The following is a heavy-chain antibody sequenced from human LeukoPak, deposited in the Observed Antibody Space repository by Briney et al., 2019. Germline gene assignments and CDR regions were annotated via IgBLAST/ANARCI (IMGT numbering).Heavy chain of an antibody. CDR2: IYLNGNT. CDR3: ARGRQLWSEEGDFFDY. D-gene: IGHD5-18*01. Sequence: SETLSLTCAVSGFSIKSGYWWGWVRQPPGQGLEWIGSIYLNGNTFYNPSLKSRVTISVDTSKNQFSLKLSSVTAADTAVYYCARGRQLWSEEGDFFDYWGQGTLVTVSS. V-gene: IGHV4-38-2*01. J-gene: IGHJ4*02. CDR1: GFSIKSGYW.